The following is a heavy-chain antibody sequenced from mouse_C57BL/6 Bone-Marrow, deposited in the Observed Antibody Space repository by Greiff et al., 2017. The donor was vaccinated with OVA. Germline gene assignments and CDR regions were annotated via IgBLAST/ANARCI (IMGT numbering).Heavy chain of an antibody. CDR2: IYPGSGNT. CDR1: GYTFTDYY. D-gene: IGHD2-4*01. V-gene: IGHV1-76*01. Sequence: QVQLQQSGAELVRPGASVKLSCKASGYTFTDYYINWVKQRPGQGLAWIARIYPGSGNTYYNEKFKGKATLTAEQSSSTAYMQLSSLTSEDSAVYFCARRRYYDYGPDYYAMDYWGQGTSVTVSS. CDR3: ARRRYYDYGPDYYAMDY. J-gene: IGHJ4*01.